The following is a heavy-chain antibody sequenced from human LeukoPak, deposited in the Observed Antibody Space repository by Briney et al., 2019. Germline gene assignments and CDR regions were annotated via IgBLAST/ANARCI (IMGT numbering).Heavy chain of an antibody. J-gene: IGHJ4*02. CDR1: GFTFSSYW. Sequence: GGSLRLSCAASGFTFSSYWMSWVRQVPGKGLEWVANIKQDGGEKYYVDSVKGRFTISRDNAKNSLYLQMNSLRAEDTAVYYCARSLTGYPAYFDYWGQGTLVTVSS. V-gene: IGHV3-7*01. D-gene: IGHD3-9*01. CDR3: ARSLTGYPAYFDY. CDR2: IKQDGGEK.